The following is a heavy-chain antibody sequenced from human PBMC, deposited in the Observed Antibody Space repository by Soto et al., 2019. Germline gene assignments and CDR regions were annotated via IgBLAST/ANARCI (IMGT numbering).Heavy chain of an antibody. J-gene: IGHJ4*02. V-gene: IGHV3-30*18. CDR2: ISYDGSNK. CDR1: GFTFSSYG. D-gene: IGHD1-26*01. CDR3: AKDPRSADYEWELLDY. Sequence: PGGSLRLSCAASGFTFSSYGMHWVRQAPGKGLEWVAVISYDGSNKYYADSVKGRFTISRDNSKNTLYLQMNSLRAVDTAVYYCAKDPRSADYEWELLDYWGQGTLVTVSS.